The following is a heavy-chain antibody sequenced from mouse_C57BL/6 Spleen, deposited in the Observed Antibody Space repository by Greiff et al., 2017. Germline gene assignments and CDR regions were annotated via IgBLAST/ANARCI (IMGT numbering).Heavy chain of an antibody. Sequence: EVQLVESEGGLVQPGSSMKLSCTASGFTFSDYYMAWVRQVPEKGLEWVANINYDGSSTYYLDSLKSRFIISRDNAKNILYLQMSSLKSEDTATFYCARGRRMDYWGQGTSVTVSS. V-gene: IGHV5-16*01. CDR1: GFTFSDYY. CDR3: ARGRRMDY. CDR2: INYDGSST. J-gene: IGHJ4*01.